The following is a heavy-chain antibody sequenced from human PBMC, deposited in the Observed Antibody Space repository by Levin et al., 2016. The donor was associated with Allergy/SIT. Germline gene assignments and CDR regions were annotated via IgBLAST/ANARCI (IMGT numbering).Heavy chain of an antibody. J-gene: IGHJ5*02. Sequence: WVRQAPGQGLEWMGIINPSGGSTSYAQKFQGRVTMTRDTSTSTVYMELSSLRSEDTAVYYCARDAGRRTGSWFDPWGQGTLVTVSS. CDR3: ARDAGRRTGSWFDP. V-gene: IGHV1-46*01. D-gene: IGHD1-14*01. CDR2: INPSGGST.